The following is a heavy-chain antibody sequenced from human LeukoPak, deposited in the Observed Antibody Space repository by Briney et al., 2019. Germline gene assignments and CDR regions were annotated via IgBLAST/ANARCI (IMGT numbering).Heavy chain of an antibody. Sequence: QPGGSLRLSCAASGFTFSSYAMHWVRQAPGKGLEYVSAISSNGGSTYYADSVKGRFTISRDNSKNTLYLQMSSLRAEDTAVYYCVKCGCLAVAGRLDYWGQGTLVTVSS. CDR3: VKCGCLAVAGRLDY. D-gene: IGHD6-19*01. CDR2: ISSNGGST. J-gene: IGHJ4*02. CDR1: GFTFSSYA. V-gene: IGHV3-64D*06.